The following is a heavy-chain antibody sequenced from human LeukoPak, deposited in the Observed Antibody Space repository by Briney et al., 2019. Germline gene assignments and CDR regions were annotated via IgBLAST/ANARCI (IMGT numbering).Heavy chain of an antibody. V-gene: IGHV1-2*02. Sequence: ASVKVSCKASGYTFTGYYMHWVRQAPGQGLEWMGWINPNSGGISYAQKLQGRVTMTSDTSTSTVYMELSSLRSEDTAVYFCARVSTQDPIYYGAGRYDYWGQGTLVTVSS. J-gene: IGHJ4*01. CDR1: GYTFTGYY. CDR3: ARVSTQDPIYYGAGRYDY. D-gene: IGHD3-10*01. CDR2: INPNSGGI.